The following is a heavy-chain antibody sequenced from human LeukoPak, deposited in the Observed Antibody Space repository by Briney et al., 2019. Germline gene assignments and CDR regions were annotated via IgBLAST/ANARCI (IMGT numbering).Heavy chain of an antibody. V-gene: IGHV4-34*01. Sequence: SETLSLTCAVYGGSFSGYYWSWIRQPPGKGLEWIGEINHSGSTNYNPSLKSRVTISVDTSKNQFSLKLSSVTAADTAVYYCARWSAVIEVFDYWGQGTLVTVSS. J-gene: IGHJ4*02. CDR2: INHSGST. D-gene: IGHD2-21*01. CDR1: GGSFSGYY. CDR3: ARWSAVIEVFDY.